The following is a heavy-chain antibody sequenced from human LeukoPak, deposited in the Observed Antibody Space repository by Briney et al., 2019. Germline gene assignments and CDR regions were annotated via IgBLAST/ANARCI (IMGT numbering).Heavy chain of an antibody. CDR1: GYTFTGYY. CDR2: INPNSGGT. V-gene: IGHV1-2*02. CDR3: ARDFSSWNSNWFDP. D-gene: IGHD6-13*01. Sequence: ASVKVSCKASGYTFTGYYMHWVRQAPGQGLDWMGWINPNSGGTNYAQKFQGRVTMTRDTSISTAYMELSRLRSDDTAVYYCARDFSSWNSNWFDPWGQGTLVTVSS. J-gene: IGHJ5*02.